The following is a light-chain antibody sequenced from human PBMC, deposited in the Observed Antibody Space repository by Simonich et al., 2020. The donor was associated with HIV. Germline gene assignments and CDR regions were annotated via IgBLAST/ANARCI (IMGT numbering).Light chain of an antibody. J-gene: IGKJ4*01. CDR2: LGS. Sequence: DIVMTQSPLSLPVTPGEPASISCRSNQSLLHINGYNYLDLYLQKPGQSPQLLISLGSNRASGVPDRFSGSGSGTDFTLKISRVEAEDVGVYFCMQGTHWPVTFGGGTKVEIK. CDR3: MQGTHWPVT. CDR1: QSLLHINGYNY. V-gene: IGKV2-28*01.